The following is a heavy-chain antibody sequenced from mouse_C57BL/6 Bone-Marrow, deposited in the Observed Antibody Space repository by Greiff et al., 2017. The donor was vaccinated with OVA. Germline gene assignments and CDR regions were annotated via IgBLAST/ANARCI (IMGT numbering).Heavy chain of an antibody. CDR2: ISSGGSYT. CDR3: ASRSTVVAKDYFDY. CDR1: GFTFSSYG. V-gene: IGHV5-6*01. D-gene: IGHD1-1*01. Sequence: EVQVVESGGDLVKPGGSLKLSCAASGFTFSSYGMSWVRQTPDKRLEWVATISSGGSYTYYPDSVKGRFTISRDNAKNTLYLQMSSLKSEDTAMYYCASRSTVVAKDYFDYWGQGTTLTVSS. J-gene: IGHJ2*01.